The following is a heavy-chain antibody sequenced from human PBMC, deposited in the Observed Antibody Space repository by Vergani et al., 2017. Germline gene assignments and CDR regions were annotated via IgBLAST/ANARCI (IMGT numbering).Heavy chain of an antibody. Sequence: EVQLVESGGGLVKPGGSLRLSCAASGFTFSDFSMSWVRQAPGKGLEWVSAISGSGGNTFYTDSVKGRFTISRDNSKDTLYLQMNSLRVEDTAIYYCAKARDPNCKGGNCYSYCCGLDLWGQGTTVTVSS. J-gene: IGHJ6*02. V-gene: IGHV3-23*04. CDR3: AKARDPNCKGGNCYSYCCGLDL. CDR2: ISGSGGNT. D-gene: IGHD2-15*01. CDR1: GFTFSDFS.